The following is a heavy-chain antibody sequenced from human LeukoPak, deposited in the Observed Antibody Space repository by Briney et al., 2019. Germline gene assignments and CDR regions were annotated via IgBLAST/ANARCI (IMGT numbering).Heavy chain of an antibody. CDR1: GASFDGGDYY. CDR3: ARAHDFWSGYSFDC. D-gene: IGHD3-3*01. V-gene: IGHV4-30-4*01. CDR2: INYSGVT. Sequence: PSQTLSLTCSVSGASFDGGDYYWNWIRQTPGKGLEWIGFINYSGVTYYNPSLKSRVTISRDTSKMQSSLELSSVTAADTAVYFCARAHDFWSGYSFDCWGQGTLVTVSS. J-gene: IGHJ4*02.